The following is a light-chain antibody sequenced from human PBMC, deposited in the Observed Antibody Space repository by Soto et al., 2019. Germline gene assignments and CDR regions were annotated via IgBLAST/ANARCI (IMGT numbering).Light chain of an antibody. CDR1: QSVRSF. J-gene: IGKJ4*01. CDR3: QQSYSTPLT. Sequence: DIPMTQSPSSLSAPVGARVTITCRASQSVRSFLNWYQQKPGKAPKVLIYATSTLQGGVPSRFSGSGSGTDFSLTISNLQPEDSATYYCQQSYSTPLTFGGGTKVEIK. V-gene: IGKV1-39*01. CDR2: ATS.